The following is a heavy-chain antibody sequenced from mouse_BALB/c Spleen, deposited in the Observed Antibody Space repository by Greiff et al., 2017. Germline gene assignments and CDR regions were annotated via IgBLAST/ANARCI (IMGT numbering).Heavy chain of an antibody. CDR3: ARAPGLRYYFDY. J-gene: IGHJ2*01. CDR1: GFTFSSFG. V-gene: IGHV5-17*02. D-gene: IGHD1-1*01. CDR2: ISSGSSTI. Sequence: EVKLVESGGGLVQPGGSRKLSCAASGFTFSSFGMHWVRQAPEKGLEWVAYISSGSSTIYYADTVKGRFTISRDNPKNTLFLQMTSLRSEDTAMYYCARAPGLRYYFDYWGQGTTLTVSS.